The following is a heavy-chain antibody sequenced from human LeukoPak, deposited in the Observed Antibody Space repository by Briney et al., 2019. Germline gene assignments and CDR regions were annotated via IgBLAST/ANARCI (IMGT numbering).Heavy chain of an antibody. J-gene: IGHJ3*02. CDR1: GYTFTSYA. D-gene: IGHD2/OR15-2a*01. CDR3: ARFLKDAFDI. Sequence: ASVKVSCKASGYTFTSYAMHWVRQAPGQRLEWMGWINPNSGGTNYAQKFQGRVTMTRDTSISTAYMELSRLRSDDTAVYYCARFLKDAFDIWGQGTMVTVSS. V-gene: IGHV1-2*02. CDR2: INPNSGGT.